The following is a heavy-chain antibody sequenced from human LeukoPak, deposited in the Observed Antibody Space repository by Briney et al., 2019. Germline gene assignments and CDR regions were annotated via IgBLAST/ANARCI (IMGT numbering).Heavy chain of an antibody. CDR3: APLTKGSYYLGY. V-gene: IGHV4-61*02. D-gene: IGHD1-26*01. J-gene: IGHJ4*02. CDR1: GGSISSGSYY. CDR2: IYTSGST. Sequence: SETLSLTCTVSGGSISSGSYYWSWIRQPAGKGLEWIGRIYTSGSTNYNPSLKSRVTISVDTSKNQFSLKLSSVTAADTAVYYCAPLTKGSYYLGYWGQGTLVTASS.